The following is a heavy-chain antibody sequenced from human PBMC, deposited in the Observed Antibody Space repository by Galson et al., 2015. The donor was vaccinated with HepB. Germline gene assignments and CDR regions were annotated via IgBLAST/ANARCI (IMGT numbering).Heavy chain of an antibody. D-gene: IGHD2-2*01. Sequence: SLRLSCAASTFIFSTYSMNWVRQAPGKGLEWISYISSSSTTIYYADSVKGRFTISRDNAKNSLYLQMNSLRAEDTAMYYCARTIRGYCGSTRWYIGPFDYWGQGALVTVSS. J-gene: IGHJ4*02. V-gene: IGHV3-48*04. CDR1: TFIFSTYS. CDR2: ISSSSTTI. CDR3: ARTIRGYCGSTRWYIGPFDY.